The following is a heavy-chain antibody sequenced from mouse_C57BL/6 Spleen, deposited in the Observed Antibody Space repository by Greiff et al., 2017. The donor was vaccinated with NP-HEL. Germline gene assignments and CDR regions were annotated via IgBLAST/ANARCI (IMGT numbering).Heavy chain of an antibody. CDR3: TRRGYYYGSSSFDY. J-gene: IGHJ2*01. V-gene: IGHV1-15*01. CDR2: IDPETGGT. CDR1: GYTFTDYE. Sequence: QVQLKQSGAELVRPGASVTLSCKASGYTFTDYEMHWVKQTPVHGLEWIGAIDPETGGTAYNQKFKGKAILTADKSSSTAYMELRSLTSEDSAVYYCTRRGYYYGSSSFDYWGQGTTLTVSS. D-gene: IGHD1-1*01.